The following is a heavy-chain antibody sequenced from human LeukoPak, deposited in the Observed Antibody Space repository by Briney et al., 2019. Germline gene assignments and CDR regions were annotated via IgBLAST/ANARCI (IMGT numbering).Heavy chain of an antibody. D-gene: IGHD2-8*01. V-gene: IGHV1-2*02. Sequence: GASVKVSCKASGYTFTGYYMYWVRQAPGQGLEWMGWINPNSGGTNYAQKFQGRVTMTRDTSISTAYMELSRLRSDDTAVYYCARVYYLGLMVYAKYNWFDPWGQGTLVTVSS. J-gene: IGHJ5*02. CDR3: ARVYYLGLMVYAKYNWFDP. CDR2: INPNSGGT. CDR1: GYTFTGYY.